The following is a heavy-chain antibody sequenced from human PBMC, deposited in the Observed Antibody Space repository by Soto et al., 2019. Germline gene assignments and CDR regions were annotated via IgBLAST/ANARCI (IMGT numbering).Heavy chain of an antibody. J-gene: IGHJ6*02. CDR2: IIPIFGTA. CDR3: AKVRYSSPMGYYYGMDV. V-gene: IGHV1-69*13. Sequence: SVKVSCKASRVAFSKFIVTWVRQAPGLGLEWVGGIIPIFGTANYAQKFQGRVTITADESTSTSYMEMNNLRSEDTAVYYCAKVRYSSPMGYYYGMDVWGQGTTVTVSS. D-gene: IGHD6-19*01. CDR1: RVAFSKFI.